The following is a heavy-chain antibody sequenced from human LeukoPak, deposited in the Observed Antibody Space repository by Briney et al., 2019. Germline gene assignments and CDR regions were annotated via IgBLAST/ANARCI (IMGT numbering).Heavy chain of an antibody. D-gene: IGHD3-9*01. CDR2: IKSKTDGGTA. CDR3: TTMPLDYDILTGYYTTSFDY. J-gene: IGHJ4*02. Sequence: PGGSLRLSCAASGFTFSNAWMSWVRQAPGKGLEWVGRIKSKTDGGTADYAAPVKGGFTISRDDSENTLYLQMNSLKTEDTAVYYCTTMPLDYDILTGYYTTSFDYWGQGTLVTVSS. CDR1: GFTFSNAW. V-gene: IGHV3-15*01.